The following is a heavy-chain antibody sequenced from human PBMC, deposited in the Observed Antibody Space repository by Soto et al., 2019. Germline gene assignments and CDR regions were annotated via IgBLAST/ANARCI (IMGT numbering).Heavy chain of an antibody. CDR3: ARSSGYVPGGY. CDR1: GYPISSGYY. D-gene: IGHD5-18*01. V-gene: IGHV4-38-2*01. Sequence: SETLSLTFAVSGYPISSGYYWCWIRQPPGKGLEWIGIIHHSGSTYYNPSLRSRITISVDTSKNQFSLKMPSVTAADTAVYYCARSSGYVPGGYWGQGILVTVSS. J-gene: IGHJ4*02. CDR2: IHHSGST.